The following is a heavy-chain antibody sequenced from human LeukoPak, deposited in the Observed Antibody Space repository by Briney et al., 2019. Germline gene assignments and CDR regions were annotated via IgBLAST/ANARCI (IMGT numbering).Heavy chain of an antibody. Sequence: SETLSLTCTVSGVSIISYYWSCLRQPPGKGLECIGYMYYSGSANYNPSLKSRVTISVDASKNQFSLRLTSVTAADTAVYYCARGDSLEYWGQGTLVTVSS. D-gene: IGHD2-21*01. CDR1: GVSIISYY. CDR3: ARGDSLEY. J-gene: IGHJ4*02. CDR2: MYYSGSA. V-gene: IGHV4-59*13.